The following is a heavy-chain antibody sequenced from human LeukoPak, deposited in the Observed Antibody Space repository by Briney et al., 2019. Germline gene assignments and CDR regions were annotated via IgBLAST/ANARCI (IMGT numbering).Heavy chain of an antibody. CDR3: TKTGGPWD. CDR2: ISNNGGYT. CDR1: GFTFSSSA. D-gene: IGHD7-27*01. V-gene: IGHV3-23*01. J-gene: IGHJ4*02. Sequence: GGSLRLSCAASGFTFSSSAMSWVRQAPGKGLEWVSAISNNGGYTYYADSVKGRFTISRDSPKNTLYLQMNTLRAEDTAVYYCTKTGGPWDWGQGTLVTVSS.